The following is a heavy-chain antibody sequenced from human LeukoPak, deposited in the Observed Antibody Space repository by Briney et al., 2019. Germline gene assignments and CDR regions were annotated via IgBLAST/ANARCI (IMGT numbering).Heavy chain of an antibody. J-gene: IGHJ5*02. CDR1: GYTFTNYD. Sequence: ASVKVSCKASGYTFTNYDIHWVRQATGQGLEWMGWMNPYSANTGYAQNFQGRITITRNTSISTAYMELSSLRSEDTAVYYCARTQPLVLRSPLDPWGQGTLVTVSS. CDR3: ARTQPLVLRSPLDP. D-gene: IGHD6-13*01. CDR2: MNPYSANT. V-gene: IGHV1-8*03.